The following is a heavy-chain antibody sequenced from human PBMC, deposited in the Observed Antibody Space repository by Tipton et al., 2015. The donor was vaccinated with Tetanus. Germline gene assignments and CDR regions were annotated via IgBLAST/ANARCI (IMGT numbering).Heavy chain of an antibody. Sequence: TLSLTCTVSGASISDKKYYWVWIRQAPGKGVEWIASIYFEGSTYYSPFLGSRLTIDVDTSQNLFSLRLASVTAADTAVYYCARHLYGYWFDPWGQGAPVTVSS. V-gene: IGHV4-39*02. CDR1: GASISDKKYY. CDR2: IYFEGST. J-gene: IGHJ5*02. D-gene: IGHD2/OR15-2a*01. CDR3: ARHLYGYWFDP.